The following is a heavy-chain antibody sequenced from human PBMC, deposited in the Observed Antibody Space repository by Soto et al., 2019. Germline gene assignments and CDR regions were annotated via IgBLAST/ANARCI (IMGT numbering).Heavy chain of an antibody. Sequence: ETLSLTCTVSGGSISSSNYYWGWIRQPPGKGLEWIGSIYYSGSTYYNPSLKSRVTISVDTSKNQFSLKLSSVTAADTAVYYCAREPVSTPGEYPDYFDYWGQGTLVTVSS. V-gene: IGHV4-39*02. D-gene: IGHD4-17*01. CDR2: IYYSGST. CDR3: AREPVSTPGEYPDYFDY. CDR1: GGSISSSNYY. J-gene: IGHJ4*02.